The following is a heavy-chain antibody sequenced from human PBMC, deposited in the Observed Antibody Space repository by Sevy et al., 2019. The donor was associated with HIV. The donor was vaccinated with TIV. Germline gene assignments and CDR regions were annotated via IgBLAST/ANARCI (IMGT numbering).Heavy chain of an antibody. CDR3: ARDNGDYFLSTSVFDY. D-gene: IGHD4-17*01. CDR1: GFTFSSYS. Sequence: GGSLRLSCAASGFTFSSYSMNWVRQAPGKWLEWVSYISSGFSTIHYADSVKGRFTISRDNAKNSLYLQMNRLRAEDTAVYYCARDNGDYFLSTSVFDYWGQGTLVTVSS. CDR2: ISSGFSTI. J-gene: IGHJ4*02. V-gene: IGHV3-48*01.